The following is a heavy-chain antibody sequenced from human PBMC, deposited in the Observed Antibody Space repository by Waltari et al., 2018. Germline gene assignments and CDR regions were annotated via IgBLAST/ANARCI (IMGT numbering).Heavy chain of an antibody. CDR1: GFTFDNYG. CDR3: ARDIGPTGTTADFDY. Sequence: EGQLVDCGGGVVQPGGSLRLSCAAAGFTFDNYGMHWVRQAPGKGLEWVSLFTWYGDRTYYAAAVKGRVTISRDNSRNSLFLQINSLRGDDTSLYYCARDIGPTGTTADFDYWGQGTLVTLSS. D-gene: IGHD1-7*01. V-gene: IGHV3-43D*04. CDR2: FTWYGDRT. J-gene: IGHJ4*02.